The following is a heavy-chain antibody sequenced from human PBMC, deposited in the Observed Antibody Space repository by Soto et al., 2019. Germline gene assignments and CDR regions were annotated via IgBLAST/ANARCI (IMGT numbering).Heavy chain of an antibody. Sequence: SETLSLTCTVSGGSISSGGYYWSWIRQHPRKGLEWIGYIYYSGSTYYNPSLKSRVTISVDTSKNQFSLKLSSVTAADTAVYYCARIRTCGGDCYRYFDYWGQGTLVTVSS. J-gene: IGHJ4*02. V-gene: IGHV4-31*03. CDR3: ARIRTCGGDCYRYFDY. D-gene: IGHD2-21*02. CDR1: GGSISSGGYY. CDR2: IYYSGST.